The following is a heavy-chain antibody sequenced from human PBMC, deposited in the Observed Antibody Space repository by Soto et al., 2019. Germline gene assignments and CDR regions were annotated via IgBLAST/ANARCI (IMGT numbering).Heavy chain of an antibody. J-gene: IGHJ4*02. CDR3: ARDHGDTSGYYPTYFDY. Sequence: SETLSLTCTVSGGSISIYYYSWIRQPPGKGLEWIGYIYNRGTTNYNPSLKSRVTISVDTSKNQFSLKLTSVTAADTAVYYCARDHGDTSGYYPTYFDYWGQGALVTVSS. V-gene: IGHV4-59*01. CDR1: GGSISIYY. D-gene: IGHD3-22*01. CDR2: IYNRGTT.